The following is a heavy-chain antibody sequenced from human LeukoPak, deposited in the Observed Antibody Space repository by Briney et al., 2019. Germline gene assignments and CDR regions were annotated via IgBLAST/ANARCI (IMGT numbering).Heavy chain of an antibody. V-gene: IGHV4-39*02. D-gene: IGHD6-19*01. CDR2: IYYSGST. CDR3: AREAIAVARRPDY. CDR1: GGSISSSSYY. J-gene: IGHJ4*02. Sequence: SETLSLTCTVSGGSISSSSYYWGWIRQPPGKGLEWIGSIYYSGSTYYNPPLKSRVTISVDTSKNQFSLKLSSVTAADTAVYYCAREAIAVARRPDYWGQRTLVTVSS.